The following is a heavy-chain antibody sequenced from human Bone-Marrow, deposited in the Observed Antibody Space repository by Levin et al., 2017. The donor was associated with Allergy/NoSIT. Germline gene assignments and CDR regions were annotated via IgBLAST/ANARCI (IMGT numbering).Heavy chain of an antibody. CDR1: GFTFSSAA. CDR3: AADRVGGLDY. D-gene: IGHD1-26*01. CDR2: IAVASGNT. V-gene: IGHV1-58*02. Sequence: SVKVSCKASGFTFSSAAIHWVRQAPGQRLEWMGWIAVASGNTMYAQRFQGTVSFTRDMSTSTAYMEVSSLKSEDTAVYYCAADRVGGLDYWGQGALVTVSS. J-gene: IGHJ4*02.